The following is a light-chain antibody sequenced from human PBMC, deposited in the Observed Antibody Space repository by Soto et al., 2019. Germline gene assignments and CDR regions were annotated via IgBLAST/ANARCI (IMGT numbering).Light chain of an antibody. CDR1: QDIRNY. V-gene: IGKV1-33*01. CDR2: AAS. J-gene: IGKJ4*01. Sequence: DIQMTQSPSSLSASVGDRVTITCQASQDIRNYLNWYQQKPGKAPKLLIYAASNLETGVPSRFSGGGTGTDFTFTISSLQPEDIATYYCQQYDNLPPLTFGGGTKVDIK. CDR3: QQYDNLPPLT.